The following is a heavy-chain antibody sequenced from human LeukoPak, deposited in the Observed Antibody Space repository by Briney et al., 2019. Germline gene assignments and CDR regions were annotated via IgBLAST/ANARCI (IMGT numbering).Heavy chain of an antibody. V-gene: IGHV3-33*06. CDR3: AKDPYTAMVTDYYYMDV. CDR1: GSTFSSYG. Sequence: PGRSLRLSCAASGSTFSSYGMHWVRQAPGKGLEWVAVIWYDGSNKYYADSVKGRFTISRDNSKNTLYLQMNSLRAEDTAVYYCAKDPYTAMVTDYYYMDVWGKGTTVTVSS. CDR2: IWYDGSNK. D-gene: IGHD5-18*01. J-gene: IGHJ6*03.